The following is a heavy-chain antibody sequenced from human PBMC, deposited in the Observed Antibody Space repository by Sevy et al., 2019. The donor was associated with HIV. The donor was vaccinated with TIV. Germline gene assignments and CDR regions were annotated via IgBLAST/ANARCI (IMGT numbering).Heavy chain of an antibody. D-gene: IGHD3-22*01. V-gene: IGHV3-21*01. J-gene: IGHJ4*02. Sequence: GGSLRLSCAASGFIFSNYNMNWVRQAPGKGLEWVSSISSSSSYIYYADSVKGRFTISRDNAKNLLYLQMNSLRAEDTAVYYCAGENYYDSTAYRFDYWGQGTLVTVSS. CDR2: ISSSSSYI. CDR3: AGENYYDSTAYRFDY. CDR1: GFIFSNYN.